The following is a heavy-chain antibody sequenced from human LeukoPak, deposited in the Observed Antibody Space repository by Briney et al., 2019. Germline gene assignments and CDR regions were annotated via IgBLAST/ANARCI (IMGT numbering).Heavy chain of an antibody. CDR2: ISYDGSNK. CDR3: VRDCGWFHFDL. J-gene: IGHJ4*02. D-gene: IGHD3-10*01. CDR1: GFTFSSYG. V-gene: IGHV3-30*03. Sequence: GGSLRLSCAASGFTFSSYGMHWVRQAPGKGLEWVAVISYDGSNKYYADSVKGRFTISRDNTKESLFLQLNSLRAEDTAVYYCVRDCGWFHFDLWGQGTLVTVSS.